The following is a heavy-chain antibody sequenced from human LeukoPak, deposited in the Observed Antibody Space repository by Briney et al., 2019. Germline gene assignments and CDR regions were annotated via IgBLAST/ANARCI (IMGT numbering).Heavy chain of an antibody. J-gene: IGHJ4*02. D-gene: IGHD3-3*01. V-gene: IGHV3-30-3*01. CDR2: ISYDGSNK. Sequence: GGSLRLSCAASGFTFSSYAMHWVRQAPGKGLEWVAVISYDGSNKYYADSVKGRFTISRDNSKNTLYLQMNSLRAEDTAVYYCARDTAYYDFWSGYYQPKFLFDYWGQGTLVTVSS. CDR1: GFTFSSYA. CDR3: ARDTAYYDFWSGYYQPKFLFDY.